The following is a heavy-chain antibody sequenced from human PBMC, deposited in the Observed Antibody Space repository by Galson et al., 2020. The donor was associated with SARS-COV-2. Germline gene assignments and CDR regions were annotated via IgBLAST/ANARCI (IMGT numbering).Heavy chain of an antibody. CDR1: GFTFGDHG. D-gene: IGHD1-26*01. CDR3: ARGDTGSYYDVFFDY. V-gene: IGHV3-49*03. CDR2: IRSKTYGGTT. Sequence: GESLKISCTASGFTFGDHGMSWFRQAPGKGLEYISFIRSKTYGGTTEYAASVDGRFTISRDDSKSIAYLQMNSLKTEDTAVYYCARGDTGSYYDVFFDYGGQGILVTVSA. J-gene: IGHJ4*02.